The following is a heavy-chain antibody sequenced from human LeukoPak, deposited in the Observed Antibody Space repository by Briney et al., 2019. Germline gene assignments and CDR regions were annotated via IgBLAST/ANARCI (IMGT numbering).Heavy chain of an antibody. CDR3: ARAVGLGYCSSTSCYRWYAFDV. CDR2: IIPIFGTA. V-gene: IGHV1-69*13. J-gene: IGHJ3*01. CDR1: GGTFSSYA. D-gene: IGHD2-2*01. Sequence: SVKVSCKASGGTFSSYAISWVRQAPGQGLEWMGRIIPIFGTANYAQKFQGRVTITADESTSTAYMELSSLRSEDTAVYYCARAVGLGYCSSTSCYRWYAFDVWGQGTMVTVSS.